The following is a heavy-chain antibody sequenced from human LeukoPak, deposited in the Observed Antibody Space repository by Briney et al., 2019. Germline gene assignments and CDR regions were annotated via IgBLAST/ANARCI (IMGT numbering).Heavy chain of an antibody. D-gene: IGHD3-22*01. CDR3: ARGSGYYDRSGLDY. CDR1: GFTFSSYW. V-gene: IGHV3-74*01. J-gene: IGHJ4*02. Sequence: GGSLRLSCAASGFTFSSYWMHWVRQAPGKGLVWVARSNSDGSSTSYADSVKGRFTISRDNAKNTLYLQMNSLRAEDTAVYYCARGSGYYDRSGLDYWGQGTLVTVSS. CDR2: SNSDGSST.